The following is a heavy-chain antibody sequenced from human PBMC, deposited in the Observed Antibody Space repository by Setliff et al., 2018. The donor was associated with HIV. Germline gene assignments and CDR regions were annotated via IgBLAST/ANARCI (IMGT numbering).Heavy chain of an antibody. J-gene: IGHJ5*02. D-gene: IGHD5-12*01. CDR2: IRAKTSGGTA. CDR1: GFTFGDYA. CDR3: TKDPGGYDFDP. Sequence: GESLKISCTASGFTFGDYAMYWVRQAPGKGLEWVSFIRAKTSGGTAEYAASVKGRFTISRDDSKSIAYLQMNSLKTEDTAIYYCTKDPGGYDFDPWGQGTLVTVSS. V-gene: IGHV3-49*04.